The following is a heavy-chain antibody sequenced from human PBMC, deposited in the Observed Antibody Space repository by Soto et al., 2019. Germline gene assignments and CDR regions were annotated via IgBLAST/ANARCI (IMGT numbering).Heavy chain of an antibody. V-gene: IGHV3-23*01. CDR1: GFSFSSFA. D-gene: IGHD2-21*01. CDR3: AKCAVFMTTSGGWCKWFDP. J-gene: IGHJ5*02. CDR2: IRGTAT. Sequence: EVQLLESGGTLVQPGESLRLSCEVSGFSFSSFAMNWVRQAPGEGLEWVSSIRGTATSYADSVKGRFTISRDNSKNTVYLQMNTLRGEDTAVYYCAKCAVFMTTSGGWCKWFDPWGQGTLVIVSS.